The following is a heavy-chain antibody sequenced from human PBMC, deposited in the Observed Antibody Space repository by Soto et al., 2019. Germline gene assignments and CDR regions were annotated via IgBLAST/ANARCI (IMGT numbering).Heavy chain of an antibody. CDR1: GYTFTSYY. J-gene: IGHJ6*02. Sequence: ASVKVSCKASGYTFTSYYMHWVRQAPGQGLEWMGIINPSGGSTSYAQKFQGRVTMTRDTSTSTVYMELSSLRSEDTAVYYCAIGTTGFSDSSGYYSYYYYGMDVWGQGTTVTVSS. CDR2: INPSGGST. CDR3: AIGTTGFSDSSGYYSYYYYGMDV. D-gene: IGHD3-22*01. V-gene: IGHV1-46*03.